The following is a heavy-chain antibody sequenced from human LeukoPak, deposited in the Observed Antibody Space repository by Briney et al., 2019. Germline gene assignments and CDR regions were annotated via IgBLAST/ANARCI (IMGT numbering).Heavy chain of an antibody. D-gene: IGHD3-22*01. CDR2: INTSGGST. CDR3: ARGLLSGYYDSSGYPDY. Sequence: GASVKVSCKASGYTFTSYYMHWVRQAPGQGLEWVGIINTSGGSTSYAQKFQGRVTMTRDTSTSTVYMELSSLRSEDTAVYYCARGLLSGYYDSSGYPDYWGQGTLVTVSS. J-gene: IGHJ4*02. CDR1: GYTFTSYY. V-gene: IGHV1-46*01.